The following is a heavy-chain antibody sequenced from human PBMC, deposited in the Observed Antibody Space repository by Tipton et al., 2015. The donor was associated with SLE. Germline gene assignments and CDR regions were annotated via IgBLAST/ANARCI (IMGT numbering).Heavy chain of an antibody. J-gene: IGHJ4*02. CDR2: IDHSGST. CDR1: GGSFSGYY. V-gene: IGHV4-34*01. Sequence: TLSLTCAVYGGSFSGYYWSWIRQPPGKGLEWIGEIDHSGSTNYNPSLKSRVTISVDTSKNQFSLKLSFVTAADTAVYYCARDSSGYSIFFDYWGQGTLVTVSS. D-gene: IGHD3-22*01. CDR3: ARDSSGYSIFFDY.